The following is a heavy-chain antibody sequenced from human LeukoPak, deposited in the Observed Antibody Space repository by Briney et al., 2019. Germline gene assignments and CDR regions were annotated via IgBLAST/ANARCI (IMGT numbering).Heavy chain of an antibody. Sequence: SETLSLTCAVYGGSFSGYYWSWIRQPPGKGLEWIGEINHSGSTNYNPSLKSRVTISVDTSKNQFSLKLSSVTAADTAVYYCARGGWELLFWYFDLWGRGTLVTVSS. V-gene: IGHV4-34*01. D-gene: IGHD1-26*01. CDR3: ARGGWELLFWYFDL. J-gene: IGHJ2*01. CDR2: INHSGST. CDR1: GGSFSGYY.